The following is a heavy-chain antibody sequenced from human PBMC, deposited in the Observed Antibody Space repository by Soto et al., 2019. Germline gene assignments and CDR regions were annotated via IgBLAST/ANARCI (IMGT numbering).Heavy chain of an antibody. CDR1: GFTFSSYS. V-gene: IGHV3-21*01. Sequence: GGSPRLSCAASGFTFSSYSMNWVRQAPGKGLEWVSSISSSSSYIYYADSVKGRFTISRDNAKNSLYLQMNSLRAEDTAVYYCARESAVAKDAFDIWGQGTMVTVSS. D-gene: IGHD6-19*01. CDR2: ISSSSSYI. J-gene: IGHJ3*02. CDR3: ARESAVAKDAFDI.